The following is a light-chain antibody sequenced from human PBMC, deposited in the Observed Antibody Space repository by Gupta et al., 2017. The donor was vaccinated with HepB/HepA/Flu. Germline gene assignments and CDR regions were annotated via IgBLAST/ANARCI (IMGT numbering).Light chain of an antibody. CDR2: DVS. CDR3: SSYTSSSTPLYV. Sequence: QSALTQPASVSGSPGQSITISCTGTSSDVGGYNYVSWYQQHPGKAPKLMIYDVSNRPSGVSNRFSGSKSGNTASLTISGLQAEDEADYYGSSYTSSSTPLYVFGTGTKVTVL. V-gene: IGLV2-14*01. CDR1: SSDVGGYNY. J-gene: IGLJ1*01.